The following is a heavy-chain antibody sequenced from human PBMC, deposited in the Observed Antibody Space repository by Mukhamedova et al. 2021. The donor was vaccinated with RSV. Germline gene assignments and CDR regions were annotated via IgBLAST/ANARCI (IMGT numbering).Heavy chain of an antibody. J-gene: IGHJ4*02. CDR3: AKSLGSPSRPLEY. CDR2: ISGGGSST. D-gene: IGHD3-10*01. Sequence: GKGLEWVSSISGGGSSTYYADSVKGRFTISRDNSKHTLYLQMNILRADDTAVYYCAKSLGSPSRPLEYWGQGTLVTASS. V-gene: IGHV3-23*01.